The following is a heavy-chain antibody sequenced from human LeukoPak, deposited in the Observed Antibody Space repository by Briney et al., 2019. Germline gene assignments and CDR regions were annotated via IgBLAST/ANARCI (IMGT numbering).Heavy chain of an antibody. D-gene: IGHD5/OR15-5a*01. Sequence: PGGSLRLSCVASGFIFSAHPLHWVRQSPDKGLEWVALIRSDGSKKYYADSVRGRFTVSRENSNNTLFLQMNTLRADDTAVYFCARQMTSTRLFDSWGQGTLVTVSS. CDR1: GFIFSAHP. CDR2: IRSDGSKK. CDR3: ARQMTSTRLFDS. J-gene: IGHJ4*02. V-gene: IGHV3-30*04.